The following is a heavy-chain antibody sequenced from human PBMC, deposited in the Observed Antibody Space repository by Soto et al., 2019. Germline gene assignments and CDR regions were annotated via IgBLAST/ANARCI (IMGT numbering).Heavy chain of an antibody. CDR2: ISAYSGNT. V-gene: IGHV1-18*01. J-gene: IGHJ6*03. Sequence: GASVKVSCKASGYTFTSYAISWVRQAPGQGLEWMGWISAYSGNTNYAQNFQDRVTMTTDTATTTAYMELRSLRSDDTAVYYCATSHCSSTSCYTRYYYYYYMDVWGKGTTVTVSS. CDR1: GYTFTSYA. D-gene: IGHD2-2*02. CDR3: ATSHCSSTSCYTRYYYYYYMDV.